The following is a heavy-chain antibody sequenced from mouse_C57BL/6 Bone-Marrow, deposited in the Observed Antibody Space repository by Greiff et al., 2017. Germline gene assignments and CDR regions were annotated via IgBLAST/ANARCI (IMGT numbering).Heavy chain of an antibody. V-gene: IGHV5-9*01. CDR2: ISGGGGNT. D-gene: IGHD2-2*01. Sequence: EVHLVESGGGLVKPGGSLKLSCAASGFTFSSYTMSWVRQTPEKRLEWVATISGGGGNTYYPDSVKGRFTISRDNAKNTLYLQMSSLRSEDTALYYCARLWLRRGFAYWGQGTLVTVSA. J-gene: IGHJ3*01. CDR1: GFTFSSYT. CDR3: ARLWLRRGFAY.